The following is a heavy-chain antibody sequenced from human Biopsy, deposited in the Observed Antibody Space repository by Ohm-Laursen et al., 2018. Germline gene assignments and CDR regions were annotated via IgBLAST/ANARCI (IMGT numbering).Heavy chain of an antibody. Sequence: TLSLTCTVSDDSIRNFYWTWIRQPPGQGLEWIGHASYSGYTNYNPSLKSRVTISVDTSKNHFSLNLRSVTAADTAVYYCARGSLKMDYWGQGTLVTVSS. J-gene: IGHJ4*02. V-gene: IGHV4-59*12. D-gene: IGHD3-9*01. CDR1: DDSIRNFY. CDR3: ARGSLKMDY. CDR2: ASYSGYT.